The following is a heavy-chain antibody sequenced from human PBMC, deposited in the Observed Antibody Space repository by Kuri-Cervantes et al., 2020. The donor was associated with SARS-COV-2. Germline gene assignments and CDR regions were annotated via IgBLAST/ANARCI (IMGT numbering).Heavy chain of an antibody. Sequence: ASVKVSCKASGYTFTSYAMNWVRQAPGQGLEWMGWINTNTGNPTYAQGFTGRFVFSLDISVSTAYLQISSLKAEDTAVYYCAREQLMGAPLDYWGQGTLVTVSS. D-gene: IGHD6-13*01. CDR3: AREQLMGAPLDY. CDR1: GYTFTSYA. V-gene: IGHV7-4-1*02. J-gene: IGHJ4*02. CDR2: INTNTGNP.